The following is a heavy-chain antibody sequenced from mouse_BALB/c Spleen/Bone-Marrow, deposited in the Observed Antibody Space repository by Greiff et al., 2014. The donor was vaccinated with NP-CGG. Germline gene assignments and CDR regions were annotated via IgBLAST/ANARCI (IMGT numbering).Heavy chain of an antibody. CDR1: GFNIKDTY. D-gene: IGHD1-1*01. CDR2: IDPANGNT. J-gene: IGHJ3*01. CDR3: ARDYGFTSYFSD. Sequence: EVQLQQSGAELVKPGASVRLSCTASGFNIKDTYIHWVKQRPEQGLEWIGRIDPANGNTEYDPKFQGKATITADTSSNTAYLQLSSLTSDDTAVYYCARDYGFTSYFSDWGQGTLVTVSA. V-gene: IGHV14-3*02.